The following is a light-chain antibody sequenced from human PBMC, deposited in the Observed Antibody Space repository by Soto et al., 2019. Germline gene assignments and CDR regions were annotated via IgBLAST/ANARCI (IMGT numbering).Light chain of an antibody. CDR1: SSDVGKYDR. V-gene: IGLV2-18*02. Sequence: QSVLTQPPSVSGSPGQSVTISCTGTSSDVGKYDRVSWYQQPPGTAPKLIIYEVINRPSGVPARFSGSKSGNTASLTISGLQAEDEADCYCSTYMSSSRYVFVAG. J-gene: IGLJ1*01. CDR3: STYMSSSRYV. CDR2: EVI.